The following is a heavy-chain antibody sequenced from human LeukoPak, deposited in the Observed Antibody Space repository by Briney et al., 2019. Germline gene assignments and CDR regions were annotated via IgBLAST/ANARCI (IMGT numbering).Heavy chain of an antibody. CDR2: INHSGST. D-gene: IGHD2-15*01. V-gene: IGHV4-34*01. Sequence: PSEPLSLTCAVYGGSFSGYYWSWIRQPPGKGLEWIGEINHSGSTNYNPSLKSRVTISVDTSKNQFSLKLSSVTAADTAVYYCARVGYCSGGSCYFTYFQHWGQGTLVTVSS. CDR1: GGSFSGYY. CDR3: ARVGYCSGGSCYFTYFQH. J-gene: IGHJ1*01.